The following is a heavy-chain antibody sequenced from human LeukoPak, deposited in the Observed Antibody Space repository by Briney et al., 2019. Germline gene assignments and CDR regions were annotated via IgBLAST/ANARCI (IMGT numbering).Heavy chain of an antibody. D-gene: IGHD2-15*01. CDR2: ISYDGSNK. V-gene: IGHV3-30-3*01. J-gene: IGHJ4*02. Sequence: PGGSLRLSCAASGFTFSSYAMHWVRQAPGKGLEWVAVISYDGSNKYYADSVKGRFTISRDNSKNTLYLQMNSLRAEDTAVYYCARDSWITGYFDYWGQGTLVTVSS. CDR3: ARDSWITGYFDY. CDR1: GFTFSSYA.